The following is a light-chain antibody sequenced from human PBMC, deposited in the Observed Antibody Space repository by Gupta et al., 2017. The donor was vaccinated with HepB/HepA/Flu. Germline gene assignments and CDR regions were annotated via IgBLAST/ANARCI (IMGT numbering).Light chain of an antibody. CDR1: QSIVIY. CDR3: QQSYSTYT. V-gene: IGKV1-39*01. J-gene: IGKJ4*01. CDR2: AAS. Sequence: DILMTQSPSSLSASVGDRVTITCRASQSIVIYLSWYQQKPGKAPKLLIYAASNLQSGVPSRFSGSGSGTDFTLTSSRLQPEDFATYYWQQSYSTYTFGGGTKVEIK.